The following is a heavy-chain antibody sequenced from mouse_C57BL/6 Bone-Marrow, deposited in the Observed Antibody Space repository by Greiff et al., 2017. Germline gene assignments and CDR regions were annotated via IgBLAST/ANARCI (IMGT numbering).Heavy chain of an antibody. Sequence: QVQLQQSGAELVRPGASVKLSCKASGYTFTDYYINWVKQRPGQGLEWIARIYPGSGTTYYNEKFKGKATLTAEKSSSTAYMQLSSLTSEDSDVYFCAREGTAQALFAYWGQGTLVTVSA. D-gene: IGHD3-2*02. J-gene: IGHJ3*01. CDR1: GYTFTDYY. CDR2: IYPGSGTT. CDR3: AREGTAQALFAY. V-gene: IGHV1-76*01.